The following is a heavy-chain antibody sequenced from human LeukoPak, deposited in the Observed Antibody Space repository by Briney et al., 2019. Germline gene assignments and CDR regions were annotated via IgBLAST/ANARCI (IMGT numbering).Heavy chain of an antibody. J-gene: IGHJ4*02. D-gene: IGHD4/OR15-4a*01. CDR3: ARDGVGASPYFDY. CDR2: IYHSGST. Sequence: SETLSLTCTVSGYSISSGYYWGWIRQPPGKGLEWIGSIYHSGSTYYNPSLKSRVTISVDTSKNQFSLKLSSVTAADTAVYYCARDGVGASPYFDYWGQGTLVTVSS. V-gene: IGHV4-38-2*02. CDR1: GYSISSGYY.